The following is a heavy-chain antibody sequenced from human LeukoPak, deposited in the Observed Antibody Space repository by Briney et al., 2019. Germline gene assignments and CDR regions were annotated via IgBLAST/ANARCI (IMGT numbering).Heavy chain of an antibody. CDR1: GGTFSSYT. CDR3: ARGYCSSTSCFWAKRFDP. V-gene: IGHV1-69*02. Sequence: VKVPCKASGGTFSSYTISWVRQAPGQGLEWMGRIIPILGIANYAQKFQGRVTITADKSTSTAYMELSSLRSEDTAVYYCARGYCSSTSCFWAKRFDPWGQGTLVTVSS. CDR2: IIPILGIA. D-gene: IGHD2-2*01. J-gene: IGHJ5*02.